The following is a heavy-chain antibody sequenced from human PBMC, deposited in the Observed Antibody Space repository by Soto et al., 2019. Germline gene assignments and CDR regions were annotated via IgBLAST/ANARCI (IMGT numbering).Heavy chain of an antibody. CDR3: ACDDYGVNSVPYYFGMDV. J-gene: IGHJ6*01. D-gene: IGHD4-17*01. CDR2: IYYSGST. Sequence: WGWISQPPGKGIEWIGSIYYSGSTYYNPSLKSQVTISVDTSKNQFSLKLSSVTAANTTRCYFACDDYGVNSVPYYFGMDVWGQGTTVTVSA. V-gene: IGHV4-39*01.